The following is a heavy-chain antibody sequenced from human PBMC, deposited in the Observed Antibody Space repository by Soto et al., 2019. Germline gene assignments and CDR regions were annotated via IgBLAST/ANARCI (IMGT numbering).Heavy chain of an antibody. CDR1: GFTFSRQA. J-gene: IGHJ4*02. V-gene: IGHV3-33*01. CDR2: IWYHGFDK. Sequence: QVQLVESGGGVVQPERSLRLSCAASGFTFSRQAMHWVRQAPGRGLELVAVIWYHGFDKYYADSVKGRFTTSRDNSKNTVYLQMNSLRGEDTAVYYCATGFLGLCTGGNCPLDYWGQGTLVTVSS. CDR3: ATGFLGLCTGGNCPLDY. D-gene: IGHD2-15*01.